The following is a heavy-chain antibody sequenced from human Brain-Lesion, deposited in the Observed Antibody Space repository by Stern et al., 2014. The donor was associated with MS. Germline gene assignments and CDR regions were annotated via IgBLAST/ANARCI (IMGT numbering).Heavy chain of an antibody. CDR1: GASVGGGDWY. D-gene: IGHD1-1*01. CDR2: IYYSGTT. V-gene: IGHV4-30-4*01. CDR3: AGAFGKYELLESFHM. J-gene: IGHJ3*02. Sequence: KESGPGLVKPSQTLSLACAVSGASVGGGDWYWSWIRQPPGKGLEWLGHIYYSGTTYYKPSLKSRLIISLDTSKNQFSLNLTSVTAADTAVYYCAGAFGKYELLESFHMWGQGTMVTVSS.